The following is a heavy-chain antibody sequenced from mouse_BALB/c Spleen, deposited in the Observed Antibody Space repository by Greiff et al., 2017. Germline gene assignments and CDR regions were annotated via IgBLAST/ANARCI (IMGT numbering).Heavy chain of an antibody. V-gene: IGHV2-9*02. Sequence: VQRVESGPGLVAPSQSLSITCTVSGFSLTSYGVHWVRQPPGKGLEWLGVIWAGGSTNYNSALMSRLSISKDNSKSQVFLKMNSLQTDDTAMYYCASYGTLYAMDYWGQGTSVTVSS. CDR2: IWAGGST. CDR3: ASYGTLYAMDY. J-gene: IGHJ4*01. CDR1: GFSLTSYG. D-gene: IGHD1-1*01.